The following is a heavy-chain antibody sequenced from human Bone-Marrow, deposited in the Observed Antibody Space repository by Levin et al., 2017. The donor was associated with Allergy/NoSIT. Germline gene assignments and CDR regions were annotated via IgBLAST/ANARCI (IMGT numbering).Heavy chain of an antibody. V-gene: IGHV4-59*02. CDR1: GVNVSDYY. CDR3: ARDPTDDYGF. J-gene: IGHJ4*01. Sequence: SETLSLTCAVSGVNVSDYYWSWIRQPPGKGLEWIGYIHDRGVTNYTPSLKSRVTMSVDTSKNQFSLHLRSVTVADTAVYYCARDPTDDYGFWGQGALVNVS. CDR2: IHDRGVT.